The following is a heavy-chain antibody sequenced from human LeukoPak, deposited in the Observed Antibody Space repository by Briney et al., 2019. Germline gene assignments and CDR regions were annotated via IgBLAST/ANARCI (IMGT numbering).Heavy chain of an antibody. CDR2: IYTSGST. V-gene: IGHV4-4*07. CDR3: ARDVAYCGGDCYSDYYYYMDV. D-gene: IGHD2-21*02. CDR1: GGSISSYY. Sequence: SETLSLTCTVSGGSISSYYWSWIRQPAGKELEWIGRIYTSGSTNYNPSLKSRVTISVDKSKNQFSLKLSSVTAADTAVYYCARDVAYCGGDCYSDYYYYMDVWGKGTTVTVSS. J-gene: IGHJ6*03.